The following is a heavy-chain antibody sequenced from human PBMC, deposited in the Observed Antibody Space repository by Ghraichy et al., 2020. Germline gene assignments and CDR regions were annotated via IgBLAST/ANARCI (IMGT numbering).Heavy chain of an antibody. Sequence: SETLSLTCDVSGASINDAFSWTCLRQAPGKGLEWIGYIYYGGGAHYNTSLKSRVTISVDRFRDRFSLDLSSVTAAAAAVYYCAVLASSGVDVWGQGTTVTVSS. J-gene: IGHJ6*02. CDR2: IYYGGGA. CDR3: AVLASSGVDV. D-gene: IGHD6-6*01. V-gene: IGHV4-30-2*01. CDR1: GASINDAFS.